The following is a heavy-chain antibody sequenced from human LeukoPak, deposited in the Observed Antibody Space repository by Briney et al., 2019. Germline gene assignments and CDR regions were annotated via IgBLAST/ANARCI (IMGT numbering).Heavy chain of an antibody. CDR2: ISAYNGNT. CDR1: GYSFTSYG. V-gene: IGHV1-18*01. J-gene: IGHJ4*02. Sequence: GESLKISCKGSGYSFTSYGISWVRQAPGQGLEWMGWISAYNGNTNYAQKLQGRVTMTTDTSTSTAYMELRSLRSDDTAVYYCARARSNNDYGDYWGQGTLVTVSS. CDR3: ARARSNNDYGDY. D-gene: IGHD1/OR15-1a*01.